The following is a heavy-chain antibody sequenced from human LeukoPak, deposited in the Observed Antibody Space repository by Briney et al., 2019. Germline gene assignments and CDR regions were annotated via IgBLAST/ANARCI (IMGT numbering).Heavy chain of an antibody. D-gene: IGHD6-13*01. Sequence: ASVKVSCKASGYSFSGFYMHWVRQAPGQGLEWMGWIIPNTGGTNYAQKFQGRVTMTRDTTISTAYMELSSLRSDDTAVYYCARDSSSWGNYGMDVWGQGTTVTVSS. V-gene: IGHV1-2*02. J-gene: IGHJ6*02. CDR3: ARDSSSWGNYGMDV. CDR2: IIPNTGGT. CDR1: GYSFSGFY.